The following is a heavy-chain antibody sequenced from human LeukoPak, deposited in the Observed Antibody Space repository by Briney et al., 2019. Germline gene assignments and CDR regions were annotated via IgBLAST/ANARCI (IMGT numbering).Heavy chain of an antibody. CDR1: GGSFSGYY. CDR3: ARGGGISHYYYYMDV. J-gene: IGHJ6*03. V-gene: IGHV4-34*01. D-gene: IGHD6-13*01. CDR2: INHSGST. Sequence: SETLSLTCAVYGGSFSGYYWSWIRQPPGKGLEWIGEINHSGSTNYNPSLKSRVTISVDTSKNQFSLKLSSVTAADTAVYYCARGGGISHYYYYMDVWGKGTTVTISS.